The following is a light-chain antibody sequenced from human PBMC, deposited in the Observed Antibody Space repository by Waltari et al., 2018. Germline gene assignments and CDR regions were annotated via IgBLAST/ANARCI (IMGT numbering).Light chain of an antibody. Sequence: QSALTQPPSASGSPGQSVIISCTGTSSDVGGYNYVSWYQQHPGKAPKLMIYEVSKRPSGVPGRFSGSKSGNTASLTVSGLQAEDEADYYCSSYAGSNNFVFGTGTRVTVL. CDR2: EVS. V-gene: IGLV2-8*01. CDR3: SSYAGSNNFV. CDR1: SSDVGGYNY. J-gene: IGLJ1*01.